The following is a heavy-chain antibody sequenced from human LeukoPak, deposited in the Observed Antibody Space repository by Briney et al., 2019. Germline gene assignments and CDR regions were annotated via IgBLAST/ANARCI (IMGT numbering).Heavy chain of an antibody. CDR2: IIPIFGTA. CDR1: GGTFSTYA. D-gene: IGHD6-6*01. Sequence: GSSVKVSCKASGGTFSTYAISWVRQAPGQGLEWMGEIIPIFGTANYAQKFQGRVTITADESTSTAYMELSSLRSEDTAVYYCARPNHIAARPYYFDYWGQGTLVTVSS. V-gene: IGHV1-69*01. CDR3: ARPNHIAARPYYFDY. J-gene: IGHJ4*02.